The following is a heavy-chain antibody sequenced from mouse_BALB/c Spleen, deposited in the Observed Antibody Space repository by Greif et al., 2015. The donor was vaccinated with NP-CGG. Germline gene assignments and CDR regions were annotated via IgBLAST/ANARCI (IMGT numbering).Heavy chain of an antibody. J-gene: IGHJ2*01. V-gene: IGHV1S130*01. CDR3: ARDWYFDY. D-gene: IGHD4-1*01. Sequence: QVQLQQSGSVLVRPGASVKLSCKASGYTFTSSWMHWAKQGPGQGLEWIGEIHPNSGNTNYNEKFKGKATLTVDTSSSTAYVDLSSLTSEDSAVYYCARDWYFDYWGQGTTLTVFS. CDR1: GYTFTSSW. CDR2: IHPNSGNT.